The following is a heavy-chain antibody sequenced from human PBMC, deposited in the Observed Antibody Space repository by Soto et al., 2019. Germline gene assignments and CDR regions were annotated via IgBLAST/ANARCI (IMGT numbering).Heavy chain of an antibody. J-gene: IGHJ4*02. V-gene: IGHV4-39*01. Sequence: SDTLSLTCTVSGGSISRGYYWAWVRQPPGKGLEWIANIYYSGDTYFHPSLRSRLTVSVDTSKNQFSLKLSSLTAADTAMYYCASLQVPGNFDYWGQGTLVTVSS. CDR2: IYYSGDT. CDR3: ASLQVPGNFDY. CDR1: GGSISRGYY. D-gene: IGHD6-13*01.